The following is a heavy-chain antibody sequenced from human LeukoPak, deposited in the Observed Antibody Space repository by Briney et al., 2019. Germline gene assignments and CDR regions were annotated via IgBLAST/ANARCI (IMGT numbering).Heavy chain of an antibody. V-gene: IGHV4-61*02. Sequence: SETLSLTCTVSGASISSGEYCWSWIRQPAGKGLEWIGRIYTSGSTNYNPSLKSRVTISVDTSKNQFSLKLSSVTAADTAMYYCAREAYDVLTSDWFDPWGQGTLVTVSS. D-gene: IGHD3-9*01. CDR3: AREAYDVLTSDWFDP. J-gene: IGHJ5*02. CDR1: GASISSGEYC. CDR2: IYTSGST.